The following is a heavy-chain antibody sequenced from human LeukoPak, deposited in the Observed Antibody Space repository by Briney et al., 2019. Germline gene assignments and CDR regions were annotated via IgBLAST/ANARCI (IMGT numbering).Heavy chain of an antibody. CDR2: IYYSGTT. D-gene: IGHD4-23*01. J-gene: IGHJ6*02. V-gene: IGHV4-59*01. CDR3: AKTHYEYDMDV. CDR1: GVSISSYY. Sequence: SETLSLTCTVSGVSISSYYWSWIRQTPGKGLEWIGYIYYSGTTNYNPSLKSRVTISVDTSKNQFSLKLSSVTAADTAVYCCAKTHYEYDMDVWGQGTTVTVSS.